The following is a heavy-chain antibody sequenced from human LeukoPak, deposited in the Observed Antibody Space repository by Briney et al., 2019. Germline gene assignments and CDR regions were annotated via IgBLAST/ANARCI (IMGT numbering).Heavy chain of an antibody. CDR1: GFTFDDYA. CDR3: ASAVRYSSSPFDY. Sequence: GGSLRLSCAASGFTFDDYAMHWVRQAPGKGLEWVSGISWNSGSIGYADSVKGRFTISRDNAKNSLYLQMNSLRAEDTALYYCASAVRYSSSPFDYWGQGTLVTVSS. D-gene: IGHD6-6*01. V-gene: IGHV3-9*01. J-gene: IGHJ4*02. CDR2: ISWNSGSI.